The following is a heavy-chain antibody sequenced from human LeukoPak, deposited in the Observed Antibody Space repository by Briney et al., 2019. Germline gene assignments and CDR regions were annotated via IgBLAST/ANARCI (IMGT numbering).Heavy chain of an antibody. CDR3: ASAPGSGYYSDPFFPDY. CDR2: ITASGTAM. D-gene: IGHD3-22*01. CDR1: GFTFSSYS. J-gene: IGHJ4*02. V-gene: IGHV3-48*01. Sequence: RGSLRLSCAASGFTFSSYSMNWVRQAPGKGLEWVSHITASGTAMFYADSVKGRFTISRDNSKNTLYLQMNSLRAEDTAVYYCASAPGSGYYSDPFFPDYWGQGTLVTVSS.